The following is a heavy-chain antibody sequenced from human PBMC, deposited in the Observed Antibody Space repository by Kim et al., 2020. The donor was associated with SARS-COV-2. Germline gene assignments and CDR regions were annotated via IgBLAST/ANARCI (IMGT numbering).Heavy chain of an antibody. CDR1: GFTFSDYA. Sequence: GGSLRLSCAASGFTFSDYAMHWVRQAPGKGLEWVAVISSDRSNTFYAVSVKGRFTISRDNSKSTPYLQMHSLRADDTAVYYCASRGDEIPLVYWGQGAL. V-gene: IGHV3-30*04. CDR3: ASRGDEIPLVY. CDR2: ISSDRSNT. D-gene: IGHD3-10*01. J-gene: IGHJ4*02.